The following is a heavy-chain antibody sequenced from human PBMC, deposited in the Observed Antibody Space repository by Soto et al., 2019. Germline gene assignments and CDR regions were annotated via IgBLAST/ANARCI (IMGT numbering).Heavy chain of an antibody. D-gene: IGHD6-19*01. V-gene: IGHV4-59*08. CDR1: CGSISSYY. Sequence: SETLSLTCTVSCGSISSYYWSWIRQPPGKGLEWIGYIYYSGSTNYNPSLKSRVTISVDTSKNQFSLKLSSVTAADTAVYYCATRSIAVAGIYYYYYMDVWGKGTTVTVSS. CDR3: ATRSIAVAGIYYYYYMDV. J-gene: IGHJ6*03. CDR2: IYYSGST.